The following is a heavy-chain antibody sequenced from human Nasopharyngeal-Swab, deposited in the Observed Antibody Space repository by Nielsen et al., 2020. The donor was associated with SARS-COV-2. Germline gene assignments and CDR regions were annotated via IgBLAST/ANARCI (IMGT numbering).Heavy chain of an antibody. J-gene: IGHJ4*01. Sequence: SETLSLTCAVYGGSFSAYYWSWIRQSPGKGLEWIGEINHRGRSSYNPSLKRRVTISVDTSKSQFSLKVNSVTAADTAVYYCARVYTSGYYSFDYWGQDPWSPSPQ. CDR2: INHRGRS. CDR1: GGSFSAYY. CDR3: ARVYTSGYYSFDY. D-gene: IGHD3-22*01. V-gene: IGHV4-34*01.